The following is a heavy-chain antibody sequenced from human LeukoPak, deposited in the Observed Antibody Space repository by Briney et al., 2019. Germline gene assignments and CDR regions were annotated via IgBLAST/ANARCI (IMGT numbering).Heavy chain of an antibody. CDR3: VRDSVKTVRGVSFDY. D-gene: IGHD3-10*01. CDR1: GFTFSSYE. CDR2: ISSSGSTI. J-gene: IGHJ4*02. V-gene: IGHV3-48*03. Sequence: PGRSLRLSCAASGFTFSSYEMNWVRQAPGKGLEWVSYISSSGSTIYYADSVKGRFTISRDNAKNSLFLQMNSLRDEDTAVYYCVRDSVKTVRGVSFDYWGQGTLVTVSS.